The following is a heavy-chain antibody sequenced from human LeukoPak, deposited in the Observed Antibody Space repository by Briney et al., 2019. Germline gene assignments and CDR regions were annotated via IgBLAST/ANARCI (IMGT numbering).Heavy chain of an antibody. D-gene: IGHD2-2*02. CDR1: GFTFSSYS. J-gene: IGHJ3*02. CDR2: ISSSSSYI. Sequence: GGSLRLSCAASGFTFSSYSMSWVRRAPGKVLEWVSYISSSSSYIYYADSVKGRFTISRDNAKNSLYLQMNSLRAEDTAVYHCARDRPHCNSTSCYIKDGAFDIWGQGTMVTVSS. V-gene: IGHV3-21*01. CDR3: ARDRPHCNSTSCYIKDGAFDI.